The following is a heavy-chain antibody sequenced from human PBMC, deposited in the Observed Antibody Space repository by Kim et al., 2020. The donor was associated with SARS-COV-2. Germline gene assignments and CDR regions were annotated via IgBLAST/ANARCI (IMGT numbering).Heavy chain of an antibody. D-gene: IGHD3-9*01. Sequence: GGSLRLSCAASGFTVSSNYMSWVRQAPGKGLEWVSVIYSGGSTYYADSVKGRFTISRDNSKNTLYLQMNSLRAEDTAVYYCARAASRYFDWLFPSGGMDVWGQGTTVTVSS. V-gene: IGHV3-66*01. J-gene: IGHJ6*02. CDR3: ARAASRYFDWLFPSGGMDV. CDR2: IYSGGST. CDR1: GFTVSSNY.